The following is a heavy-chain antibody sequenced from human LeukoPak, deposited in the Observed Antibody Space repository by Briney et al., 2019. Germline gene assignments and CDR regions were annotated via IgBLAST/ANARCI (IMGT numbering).Heavy chain of an antibody. CDR1: GYSISSGYY. D-gene: IGHD1-26*01. Sequence: MASETLSLTCAVSGYSISSGYYWGWIRQPPGKGLEWIGSIYHSGSTYYNPSLKSRVTISVDTSKNQFSPKLSSVTAADTAVYYCARRRGAYFDYWGQGTLVTVSS. CDR3: ARRRGAYFDY. CDR2: IYHSGST. V-gene: IGHV4-38-2*01. J-gene: IGHJ4*02.